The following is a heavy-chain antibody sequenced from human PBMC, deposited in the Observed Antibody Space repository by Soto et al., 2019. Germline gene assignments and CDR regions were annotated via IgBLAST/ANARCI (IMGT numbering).Heavy chain of an antibody. D-gene: IGHD3-3*01. J-gene: IGHJ4*02. Sequence: ASETLSLTCTVSGGSISSSSYYWGWIRQPPGKGLEWIGSIYYSGSTYYKPSLKSRVTISVDTSKNQFSLKLSSVTAADTAVYYCASVLIDFWSGYYGYGHYFDYWGQGTLVTVSS. CDR2: IYYSGST. V-gene: IGHV4-39*01. CDR3: ASVLIDFWSGYYGYGHYFDY. CDR1: GGSISSSSYY.